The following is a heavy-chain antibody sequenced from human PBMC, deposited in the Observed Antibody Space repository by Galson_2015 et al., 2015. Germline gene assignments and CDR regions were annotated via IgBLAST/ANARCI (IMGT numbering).Heavy chain of an antibody. CDR3: ARDGVAAAVDY. Sequence: SLRLSCAASGFTFSSYGMHWVRQAPGKGLEWVAVIWCDGSNKYYADSVKGRFTIPRDNSKNTLYLQMNSLRAEDTAVYYCARDGVAAAVDYWGQGTLVTVSS. V-gene: IGHV3-33*01. J-gene: IGHJ4*02. CDR2: IWCDGSNK. D-gene: IGHD6-13*01. CDR1: GFTFSSYG.